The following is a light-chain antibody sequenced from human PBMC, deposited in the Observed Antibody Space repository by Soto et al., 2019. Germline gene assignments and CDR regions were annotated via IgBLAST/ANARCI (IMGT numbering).Light chain of an antibody. CDR3: QQYLNWPLT. Sequence: IEVSQSLASLSLSPEERATLSCRASQSVSRYLAWYQQKPGQAPRLLIYDASTRATGIPARFSGSGSGTEFTLTISSLQSEDFAVYYCQQYLNWPLTFGGGTKVDI. V-gene: IGKV3D-15*01. J-gene: IGKJ4*01. CDR2: DAS. CDR1: QSVSRY.